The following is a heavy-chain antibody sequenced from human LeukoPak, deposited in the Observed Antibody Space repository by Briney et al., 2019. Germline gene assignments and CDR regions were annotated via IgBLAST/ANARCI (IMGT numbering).Heavy chain of an antibody. J-gene: IGHJ6*02. V-gene: IGHV3-73*01. CDR2: IRGKANSYAT. CDR1: GLTFSDSA. Sequence: GGSLRLSCAAPGLTFSDSAMHWVRKASGKGLEWVGRIRGKANSYATAYAASVKGRFTISRDDSKNTAYLQMNSLKTEDTAVYYCTRLGSGSYAYYNGMDVWGQGTTVTVSS. CDR3: TRLGSGSYAYYNGMDV. D-gene: IGHD3-10*01.